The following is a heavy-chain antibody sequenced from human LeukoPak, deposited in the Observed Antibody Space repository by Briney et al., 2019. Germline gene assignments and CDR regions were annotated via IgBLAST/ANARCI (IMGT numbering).Heavy chain of an antibody. J-gene: IGHJ4*02. V-gene: IGHV3-48*03. CDR3: ARSGSSWYYFDC. CDR2: ISSGGTTI. D-gene: IGHD6-13*01. Sequence: GGSLRLSCAASGFTFSNYALNWVRQAPGKGLEWVSYISSGGTTIYYADSVKGRFTFSRDNAKNSLYLQMNSLRAEDTAVYYCARSGSSWYYFDCWGQGTLVTVSS. CDR1: GFTFSNYA.